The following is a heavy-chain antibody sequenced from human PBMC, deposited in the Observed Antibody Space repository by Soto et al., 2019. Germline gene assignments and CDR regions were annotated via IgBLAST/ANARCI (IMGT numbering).Heavy chain of an antibody. CDR3: ARDRNGYKYRYFDL. CDR2: IIPIYGTA. CDR1: GGTFSKYT. Sequence: QVQLVQSGAEVKKPGSSVKVSCKVSGGTFSKYTINWVRQAPGQGLEWMAGIIPIYGTANYAQKFQGRISVTVDESTTTAYMELRGLKSDDTAVYYCARDRNGYKYRYFDLWGRGSQITVSS. V-gene: IGHV1-69*01. J-gene: IGHJ2*01. D-gene: IGHD5-12*01.